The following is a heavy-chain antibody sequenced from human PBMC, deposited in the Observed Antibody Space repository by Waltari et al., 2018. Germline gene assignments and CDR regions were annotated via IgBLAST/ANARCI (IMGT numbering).Heavy chain of an antibody. CDR3: AKDPSDAGIAVAGTEY. V-gene: IGHV3-23*01. CDR1: GFTFSSYA. D-gene: IGHD6-19*01. CDR2: ISGSVGST. J-gene: IGHJ4*02. Sequence: EVQLLESGGGLVQPGGSLRLSCAASGFTFSSYAMSWVRQAPGKGLEWVSAISGSVGSTYDEDTVKVRFTISRDNSKNTLYMQMNSLRAEDTAVYYCAKDPSDAGIAVAGTEYWGQGTLVTVSS.